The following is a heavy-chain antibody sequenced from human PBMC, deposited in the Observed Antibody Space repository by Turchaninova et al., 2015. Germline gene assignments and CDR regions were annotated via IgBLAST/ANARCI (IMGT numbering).Heavy chain of an antibody. CDR3: ARISMVRGQRINYYFGMDV. D-gene: IGHD3-10*01. CDR1: GFSLSNARMG. V-gene: IGHV2-26*01. Sequence: QVTLKESGPVLVKPTETLTLTCTVSGFSLSNARMGVSWIRQPPGKALEWLAHIFSNDEKSYTTSLKSRLTISNDTSKTQMVLTVNNMDPLDTGTYYCARISMVRGQRINYYFGMDVWGQGTTVTVSS. J-gene: IGHJ6*02. CDR2: IFSNDEK.